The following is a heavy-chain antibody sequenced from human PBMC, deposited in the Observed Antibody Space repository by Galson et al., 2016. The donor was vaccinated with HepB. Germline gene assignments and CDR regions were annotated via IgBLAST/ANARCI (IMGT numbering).Heavy chain of an antibody. CDR3: AKAYSSGWYFFDY. V-gene: IGHV3-23*01. Sequence: SLRLSCAASGFTFSSYAMSFVRQAPGKGLEWVSAITGSGTSTYYADSVKGRLTISRDNSKNTLYLQMNSRRAEDTAVYYCAKAYSSGWYFFDYWGQGTLVTVSS. D-gene: IGHD6-19*01. CDR1: GFTFSSYA. CDR2: ITGSGTST. J-gene: IGHJ4*02.